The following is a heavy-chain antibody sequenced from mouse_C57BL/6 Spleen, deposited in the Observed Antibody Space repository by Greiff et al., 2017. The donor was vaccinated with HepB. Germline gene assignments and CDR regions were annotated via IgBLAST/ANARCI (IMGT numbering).Heavy chain of an antibody. CDR3: ATYSNYVGFAY. Sequence: QVQLQQSGAELARPGASVKMSCKASGYTFTSYTMHWVKQRPGQGLEWIGYINPSSGYTKYNQKFKDKATLTADKSSSTACMQLSSLTSEDSAVYYCATYSNYVGFAYWGQGTLVTVSA. CDR2: INPSSGYT. V-gene: IGHV1-4*01. CDR1: GYTFTSYT. D-gene: IGHD2-5*01. J-gene: IGHJ3*01.